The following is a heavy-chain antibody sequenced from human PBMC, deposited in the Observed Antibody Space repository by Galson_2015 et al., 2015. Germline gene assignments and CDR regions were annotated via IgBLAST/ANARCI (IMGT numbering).Heavy chain of an antibody. Sequence: TLSLTCTVSGGSISSGGYYWGWIRQHPGKGLEWIGYIYYSGSTYYNPSLKSRVTISVDTSKNQFSLKLSSVTAADTAVYYCARDLVVGWEPRMDVWGQGTTVTVSS. D-gene: IGHD1-26*01. J-gene: IGHJ6*02. CDR3: ARDLVVGWEPRMDV. CDR1: GGSISSGGYY. CDR2: IYYSGST. V-gene: IGHV4-31*03.